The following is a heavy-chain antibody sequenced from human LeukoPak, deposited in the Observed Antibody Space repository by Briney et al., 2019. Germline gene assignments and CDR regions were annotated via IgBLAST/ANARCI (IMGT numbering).Heavy chain of an antibody. CDR2: ISYDGSNK. V-gene: IGHV3-30*04. J-gene: IGHJ4*02. CDR1: GFTFSSYA. CDR3: ARGGRYYFDN. D-gene: IGHD3-10*01. Sequence: PGRSLRLSCAASGFTFSSYAMHWVRQAPGKGLEWVAVISYDGSNKYYADSVKGRFTISRDNSKNTLYLQINSLRAEDTAVYYCARGGRYYFDNWGQGTLVTVSS.